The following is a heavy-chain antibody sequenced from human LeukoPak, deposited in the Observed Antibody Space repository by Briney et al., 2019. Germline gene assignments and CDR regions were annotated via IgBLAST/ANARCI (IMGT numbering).Heavy chain of an antibody. CDR3: AREGYCTVASCSL. Sequence: PGGSLRLSCTGSGFSVYSHNYMNWVRQAPGKGLEWVSLIYTDGSAYYADSVKGRFTLSRYISRNTLYLQTNNLRAEDTATYYCAREGYCTVASCSLWGKGTTVTVSS. J-gene: IGHJ6*04. CDR2: IYTDGSA. D-gene: IGHD2-8*02. CDR1: GFSVYSHNY. V-gene: IGHV3-53*01.